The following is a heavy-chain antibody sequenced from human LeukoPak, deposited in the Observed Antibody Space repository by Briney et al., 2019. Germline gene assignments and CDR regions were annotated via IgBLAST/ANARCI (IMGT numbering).Heavy chain of an antibody. V-gene: IGHV4-59*01. J-gene: IGHJ6*03. CDR3: ARGVLGYCSSTSCYGYYYYMDV. Sequence: SETLSLTCAVYGGSFSGYYWSWIRQPPGKGLEWIGYIYYSGSTNYNPSLKSRVTISVDTSKNQFSLKLSSVTAADTAVYYCARGVLGYCSSTSCYGYYYYMDVWGKGTTVTVSS. D-gene: IGHD2-2*01. CDR1: GGSFSGYY. CDR2: IYYSGST.